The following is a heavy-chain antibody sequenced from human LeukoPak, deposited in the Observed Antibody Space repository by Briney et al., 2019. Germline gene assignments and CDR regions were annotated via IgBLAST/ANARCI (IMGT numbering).Heavy chain of an antibody. V-gene: IGHV1-18*01. CDR2: ISAYNGNT. CDR1: GYTFTSYG. Sequence: GASVKVSCKASGYTFTSYGISWVRQAPGQGLEWMGWISAYNGNTNYAQKLQGRVTMTTDTSTSTAYMELRSLRSDDTAVYYCARDGSVLMVYASYHYGMDVWGQGTTVTVSS. D-gene: IGHD2-8*01. J-gene: IGHJ6*02. CDR3: ARDGSVLMVYASYHYGMDV.